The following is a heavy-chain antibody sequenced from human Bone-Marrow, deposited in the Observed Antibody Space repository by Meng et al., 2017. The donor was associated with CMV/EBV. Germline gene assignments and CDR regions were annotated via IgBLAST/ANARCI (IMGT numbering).Heavy chain of an antibody. CDR1: GFKFDDFA. D-gene: IGHD2/OR15-2a*01. V-gene: IGHV3-20*04. CDR3: ARKGYCTSSTCYNFYGMDV. CDR2: INWNAGST. Sequence: GESLKISCAASGFKFDDFAMSWVRQAPGKGLEWVSGINWNAGSTDYADSVKGRFAISRDNAQNSLHLQMNSLRVEDTALYYCARKGYCTSSTCYNFYGMDVWGQRTAVTVSS. J-gene: IGHJ6*02.